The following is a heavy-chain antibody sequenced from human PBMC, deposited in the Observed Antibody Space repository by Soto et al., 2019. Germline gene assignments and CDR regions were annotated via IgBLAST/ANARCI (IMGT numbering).Heavy chain of an antibody. V-gene: IGHV3-21*01. CDR3: ARGSGLVVAATKGISYSSY. D-gene: IGHD2-15*01. J-gene: IGHJ4*02. Sequence: PGGSLRLSCAASGFTFSSYSMNWVRQAPGKGLEWVSSISSSSSYIYYADSVKGRFTISRDNAKNSLYLQMNSLRAEDTAVYYCARGSGLVVAATKGISYSSYWGQGTLVTVSS. CDR2: ISSSSSYI. CDR1: GFTFSSYS.